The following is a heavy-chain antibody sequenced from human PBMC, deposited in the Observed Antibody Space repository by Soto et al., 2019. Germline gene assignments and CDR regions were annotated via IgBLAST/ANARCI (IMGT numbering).Heavy chain of an antibody. Sequence: PVGSLRLSCAASGFTFSRYWMSWVRQAPRKGLEWVANIKQDGSEKYYVDSVKGRFTISRDNAKNSVYLQMNSLRAEDTAVYYCAREMATSRHPFDYWGQGTLVTVSS. CDR3: AREMATSRHPFDY. V-gene: IGHV3-7*01. CDR2: IKQDGSEK. CDR1: GFTFSRYW. J-gene: IGHJ4*02. D-gene: IGHD5-12*01.